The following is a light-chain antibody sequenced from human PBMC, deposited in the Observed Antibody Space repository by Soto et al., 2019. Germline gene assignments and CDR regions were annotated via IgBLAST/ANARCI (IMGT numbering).Light chain of an antibody. Sequence: QSALTQPASLSGSPGQSITISCTGTTDDIGLYSFVSWYEQHPGKAPKLIIYQASHRPSGVSDRFSGSKSDTTASLTISGLQPEDEADYYCSSFTADTTVVFGGGTKLTVL. CDR3: SSFTADTTVV. CDR1: TDDIGLYSF. V-gene: IGLV2-14*01. J-gene: IGLJ2*01. CDR2: QAS.